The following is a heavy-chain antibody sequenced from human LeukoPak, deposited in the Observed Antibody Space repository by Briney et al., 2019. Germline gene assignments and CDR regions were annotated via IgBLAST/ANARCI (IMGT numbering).Heavy chain of an antibody. D-gene: IGHD1-7*01. J-gene: IGHJ4*02. V-gene: IGHV3-7*01. CDR2: IKGSDK. Sequence: PGGSLRLSCVGSGFTFSNYWMNWVRQAPGKGLEWVANIKGSDKGHVDSVKGRFSVSRDDARNSLYLQMDSLRAEDTAVYYCARDEDWNYDLWGQGTVVRVSS. CDR1: GFTFSNYW. CDR3: ARDEDWNYDL.